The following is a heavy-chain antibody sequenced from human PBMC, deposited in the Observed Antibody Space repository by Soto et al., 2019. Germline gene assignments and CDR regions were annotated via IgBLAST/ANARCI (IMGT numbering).Heavy chain of an antibody. V-gene: IGHV4-59*08. D-gene: IGHD6-19*01. J-gene: IGHJ4*02. CDR3: ARLPYSSGWFFFDY. Sequence: SETLSLTCTVSGGSISTYYWSWIRQSPGKGLEWIGYIYYNGSTYYNPSLKSRVTISVDTSKNQFSLKLSSVTAADTAVYYCARLPYSSGWFFFDYWGQGTLVTVSS. CDR1: GGSISTYY. CDR2: IYYNGST.